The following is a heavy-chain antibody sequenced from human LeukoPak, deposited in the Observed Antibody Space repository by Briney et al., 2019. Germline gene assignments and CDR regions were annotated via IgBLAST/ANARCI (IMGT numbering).Heavy chain of an antibody. J-gene: IGHJ3*02. CDR3: ARQYDYGAFDI. CDR1: GGSISSYY. Sequence: SETLSLTCTVSGGSISSYYWSWIRQPPGKGLEWIGYIYTSGSTNYNPSLKSRVTISVDTSKNQFSLKLSSVTAADTAVYYCARQYDYGAFDIWGQGTMVNVSS. V-gene: IGHV4-4*09. D-gene: IGHD4-17*01. CDR2: IYTSGST.